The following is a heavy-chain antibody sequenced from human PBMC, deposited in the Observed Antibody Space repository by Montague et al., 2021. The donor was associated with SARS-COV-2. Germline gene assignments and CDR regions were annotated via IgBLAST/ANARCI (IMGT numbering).Heavy chain of an antibody. V-gene: IGHV4-39*01. J-gene: IGHJ6*02. CDR3: ARHPIGSFPRYGMDV. D-gene: IGHD2-15*01. CDR1: GGSISSSNYY. Sequence: SETLSLTCTVSGGSISSSNYYWDWIRQPPGKGLEWIGSIYDSGSTYYXPSLKSRVTISVDTSKNHFSLKLSSVTAADTAVYYCARHPIGSFPRYGMDVWGQGTTVTVSS. CDR2: IYDSGST.